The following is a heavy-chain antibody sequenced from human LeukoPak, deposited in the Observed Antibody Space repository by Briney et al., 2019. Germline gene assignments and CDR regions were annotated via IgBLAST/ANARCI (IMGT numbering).Heavy chain of an antibody. J-gene: IGHJ4*02. CDR1: GYTFNSYG. Sequence: GASVKVSCKASGYTFNSYGISWVRQAPGQGLEWMGWITTYNGNTNYAQKLQGRVTMTTDTSTTTAYMELRSLRSDDTAVYYCARDRSPYKYSGYDGGGDYWGQGTLVTVSS. CDR2: ITTYNGNT. D-gene: IGHD5-12*01. V-gene: IGHV1-18*01. CDR3: ARDRSPYKYSGYDGGGDY.